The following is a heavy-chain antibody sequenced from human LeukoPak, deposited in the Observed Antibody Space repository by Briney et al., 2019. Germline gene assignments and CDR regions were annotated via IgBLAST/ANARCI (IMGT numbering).Heavy chain of an antibody. CDR3: ARGDLVVPAASNHY. V-gene: IGHV4-34*01. CDR1: GGSFSGYY. D-gene: IGHD2-2*01. J-gene: IGHJ4*02. Sequence: SETLSLTCAVYGGSFSGYYWSWIRQPPGKGLEWIGEINHSGSTNYNPSLKSRVTISVDTSKDQFSLKLSSVTAADTAVYYCARGDLVVPAASNHYWGQGTLVTVSS. CDR2: INHSGST.